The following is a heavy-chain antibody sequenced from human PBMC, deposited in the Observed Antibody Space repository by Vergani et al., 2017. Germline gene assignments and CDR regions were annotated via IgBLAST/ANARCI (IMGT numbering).Heavy chain of an antibody. V-gene: IGHV3-30*04. D-gene: IGHD3-22*01. CDR3: ARSGFYSGYGTYYRDI. CDR2: ISYDGSDT. CDR1: QFTFSNYP. Sequence: QGQLVESGGGVVQPGRSLRLSCAASQFTFSNYPMYWVRQAPGKGLEWVALISYDGSDTYYADSVKGRLTISRDNSKNTVNLEVNSLRPEDTAVYFCARSGFYSGYGTYYRDIWGKGTTVTVSS. J-gene: IGHJ6*03.